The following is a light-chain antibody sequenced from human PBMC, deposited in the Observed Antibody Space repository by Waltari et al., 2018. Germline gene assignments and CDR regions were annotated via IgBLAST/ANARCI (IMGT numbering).Light chain of an antibody. CDR3: SSYTTTNTFV. CDR2: DVT. CDR1: TTDVGASDF. V-gene: IGLV2-14*01. J-gene: IGLJ1*01. Sequence: SALTQPASAYGSPGQSITIPFTGSTTDVGASDFLAWYQQHPGKAPQLMVFDVTHRPSGISNRFSGSKSGDTASLTISGLQAEDEAYYYCSSYTTTNTFVFGTGTNVTVV.